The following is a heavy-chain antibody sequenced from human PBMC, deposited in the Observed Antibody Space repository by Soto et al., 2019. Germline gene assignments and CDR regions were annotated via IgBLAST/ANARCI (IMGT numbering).Heavy chain of an antibody. CDR3: GTSSSPYYYYGMDV. J-gene: IGHJ6*02. Sequence: ASVKVSFKVSGYTLTELSMHWVRQAPGKGLEWMGGFDPEDGETIYAQKFQGRVTMTEDTSTDTAYMELSSLRSEDTAVYYCGTSSSPYYYYGMDVWGQGTTVTVSS. CDR2: FDPEDGET. CDR1: GYTLTELS. D-gene: IGHD6-13*01. V-gene: IGHV1-24*01.